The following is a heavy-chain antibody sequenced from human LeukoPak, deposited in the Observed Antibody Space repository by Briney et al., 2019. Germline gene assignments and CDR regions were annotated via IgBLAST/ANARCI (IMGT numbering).Heavy chain of an antibody. CDR2: ISGSGGST. D-gene: IGHD3-16*01. CDR1: GFTFSSYA. CDR3: ARFRWGDYYYYGVDV. J-gene: IGHJ6*02. Sequence: GGSLRLSCATSGFTFSSYALNWVRHAPGQGLEWVSAISGSGGSTYYADSVEGRFTISRDTSKNIVYLLLNSLRAEDTAIYYCARFRWGDYYYYGVDVWGQGTTVTVSS. V-gene: IGHV3-23*01.